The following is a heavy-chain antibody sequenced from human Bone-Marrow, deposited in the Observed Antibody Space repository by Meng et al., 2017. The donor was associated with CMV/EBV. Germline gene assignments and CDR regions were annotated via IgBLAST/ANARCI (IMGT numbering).Heavy chain of an antibody. Sequence: GESLKISCAASGFTFSSYAMHWVRQAPGKGLEWVAVISYDGSNKYYADSVKGRFTISRDNSKNTLYLQMNSRRAEDTAVYYCARGGGGYDFWSGYYFDYWGQGTLVTVSS. CDR3: ARGGGGYDFWSGYYFDY. J-gene: IGHJ4*02. V-gene: IGHV3-30-3*01. D-gene: IGHD3-3*01. CDR1: GFTFSSYA. CDR2: ISYDGSNK.